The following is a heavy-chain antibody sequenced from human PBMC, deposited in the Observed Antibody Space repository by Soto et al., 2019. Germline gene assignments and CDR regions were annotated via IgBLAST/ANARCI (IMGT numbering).Heavy chain of an antibody. CDR2: VGRFGNT. V-gene: IGHV3-23*01. Sequence: GGSLRLSCDGSGFSFPDYDMNWVRQTPGKGLEWVAAVGRFGNTYYRDSVSGRFTISRDDSRNTVYLQMNGLRDEDTVVYVCAQEGRLRSPAGDYFDSWDQGSLVTVSS. J-gene: IGHJ4*02. D-gene: IGHD3-10*01. CDR3: AQEGRLRSPAGDYFDS. CDR1: GFSFPDYD.